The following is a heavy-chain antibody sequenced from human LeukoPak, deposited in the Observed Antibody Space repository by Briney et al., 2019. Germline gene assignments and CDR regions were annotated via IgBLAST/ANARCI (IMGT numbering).Heavy chain of an antibody. CDR1: GFTFSSYE. CDR3: SELGITMIGGV. J-gene: IGHJ6*03. CDR2: ISSSGSTI. V-gene: IGHV3-48*03. D-gene: IGHD3-10*02. Sequence: GGSLRLSCAASGFTFSSYEMNWVRQAPGKGLEWVSYISSSGSTIYYADSVKGRFTISRDNAKNSLYLQMNSLRAEDTAVYYCSELGITMIGGVWGKGTTVTNSS.